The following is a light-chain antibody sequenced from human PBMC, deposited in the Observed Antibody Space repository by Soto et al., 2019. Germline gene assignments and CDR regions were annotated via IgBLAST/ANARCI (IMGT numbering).Light chain of an antibody. J-gene: IGKJ5*01. CDR2: YAS. CDR1: HSVSNN. CDR3: QKYNDWPPIT. V-gene: IGKV3-15*01. Sequence: EIIMTQSPATLSVSPGERATLSCRASHSVSNNLAWYQQKPGQAPRLLIYYASTRATGIPARFSGSGSGTEFTLPISSLQSEDFALYYCQKYNDWPPITFGQGTRLEVK.